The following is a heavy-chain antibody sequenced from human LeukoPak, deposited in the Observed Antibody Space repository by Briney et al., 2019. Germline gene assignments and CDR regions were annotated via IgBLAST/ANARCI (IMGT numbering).Heavy chain of an antibody. CDR2: ISAYNGNT. J-gene: IGHJ4*02. CDR1: GFSFTSYG. D-gene: IGHD3-22*01. V-gene: IGHV1-18*01. Sequence: ASVKVSCKASGFSFTSYGISWARQAPGQGLEWMGWISAYNGNTNYAQKLQGRVTMTTDTSTSTAYMELRSLRSDDTAVYYCARAFDSSGYYYYYFDYWGQGTLVTVSS. CDR3: ARAFDSSGYYYYYFDY.